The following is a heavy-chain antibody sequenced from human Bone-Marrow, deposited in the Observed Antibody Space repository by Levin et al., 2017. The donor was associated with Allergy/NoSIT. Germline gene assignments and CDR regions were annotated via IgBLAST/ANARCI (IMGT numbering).Heavy chain of an antibody. CDR1: SGSIDSGAYY. CDR2: IYYTGAT. D-gene: IGHD6-13*01. J-gene: IGHJ5*02. V-gene: IGHV4-31*03. CDR3: ARGRGSGSWYSLLWFDP. Sequence: LRLSCSVSSGSIDSGAYYWSWLRQLPGKGLEWIGYIYYTGATKYNASLKSRVIISLDMSKNQFSLRLSSVTAADTAVYYGARGRGSGSWYSLLWFDPWGQGTQVTVSS.